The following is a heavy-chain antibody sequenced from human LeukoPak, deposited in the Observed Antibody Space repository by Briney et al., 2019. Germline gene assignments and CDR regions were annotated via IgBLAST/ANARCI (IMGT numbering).Heavy chain of an antibody. V-gene: IGHV1-8*01. CDR2: MNPNSGNT. D-gene: IGHD3-10*01. CDR3: ARALLYYYTSGTYYNGPFDY. CDR1: GYTFNNYD. J-gene: IGHJ4*02. Sequence: GASVKVSCKASGYTFNNYDINWVRQATGQGLEWMRWMNPNSGNTGYAQKFQDRVTITRYTSASTAYMELSRLRSEDTAVYYCARALLYYYTSGTYYNGPFDYWGQGTLVTVSS.